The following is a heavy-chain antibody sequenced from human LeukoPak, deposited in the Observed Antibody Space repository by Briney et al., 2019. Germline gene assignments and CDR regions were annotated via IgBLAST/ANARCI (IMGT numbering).Heavy chain of an antibody. D-gene: IGHD3-9*01. CDR1: GGSISSGDYY. CDR2: IYYSGST. CDR3: ARDRTGVNLPGYDILTGYSGPRDAFDI. V-gene: IGHV4-30-4*01. J-gene: IGHJ3*02. Sequence: PSETLSLTCTVSGGSISSGDYYWSWIRQPPGKGLEWIGYIYYSGSTYYNPSLKSRVTISVDTSKNQFSLKLSSVTAADTAVYYCARDRTGVNLPGYDILTGYSGPRDAFDIWGQGTMVTVSS.